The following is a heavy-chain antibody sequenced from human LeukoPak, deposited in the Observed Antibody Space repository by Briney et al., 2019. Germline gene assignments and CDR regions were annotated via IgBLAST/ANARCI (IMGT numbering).Heavy chain of an antibody. V-gene: IGHV4-39*07. D-gene: IGHD3-10*01. CDR3: ARVGVSMVRGVIFTYYYYYMDV. Sequence: SETLSLTCTVSGGSISSSSYYWGWIRQPPGKGLEWIGSIYYSGSTYYNPSLKSRVTISVDTSKNQFSLKLSSVTAADTAVYYCARVGVSMVRGVIFTYYYYYMDVWGKGTTVTVSS. CDR1: GGSISSSSYY. J-gene: IGHJ6*03. CDR2: IYYSGST.